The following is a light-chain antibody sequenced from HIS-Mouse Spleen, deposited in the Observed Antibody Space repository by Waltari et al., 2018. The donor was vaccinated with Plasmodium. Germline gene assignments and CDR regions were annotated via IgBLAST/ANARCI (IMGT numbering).Light chain of an antibody. CDR3: YSTDSSGNHRV. CDR2: EDS. J-gene: IGLJ3*02. Sequence: SYELTQPPSVSVSPGQTARIPCSGDALPKNYASWYQQKSRQAPVLVIYEDSKRPSGIPERFSGSSSGTMATLTISGAQVEDEADYYCYSTDSSGNHRVFGGGTKLTVL. CDR1: ALPKNY. V-gene: IGLV3-10*01.